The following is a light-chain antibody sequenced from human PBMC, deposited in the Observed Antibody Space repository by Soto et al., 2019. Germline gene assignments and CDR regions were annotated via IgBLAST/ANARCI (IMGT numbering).Light chain of an antibody. CDR3: QQFNV. V-gene: IGKV1-13*02. J-gene: IGKJ4*01. CDR1: QGIGSA. Sequence: AIQLTQSPSSLSASVGERVTITCRASQGIGSALAWYQQKPGKAPKLLIYDASSLESGVPSRFSGSGSGTDFTLTISSLQPEDFATYYCQQFNVFGGGTKVDIK. CDR2: DAS.